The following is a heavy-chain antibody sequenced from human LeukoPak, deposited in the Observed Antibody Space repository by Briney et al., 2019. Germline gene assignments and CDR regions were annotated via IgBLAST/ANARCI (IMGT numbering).Heavy chain of an antibody. V-gene: IGHV1-2*02. Sequence: GASVKVSCKASGYTFTGYYMHWVRQAPGQGLEWMGWINPNSGGTNYAQKFQGRVTMTRDTSISTAYMELSRLRSDDTAVYYCARDSLYCSSTSCHYYMDVWGKGTTVTVSS. CDR3: ARDSLYCSSTSCHYYMDV. CDR1: GYTFTGYY. D-gene: IGHD2-2*01. CDR2: INPNSGGT. J-gene: IGHJ6*03.